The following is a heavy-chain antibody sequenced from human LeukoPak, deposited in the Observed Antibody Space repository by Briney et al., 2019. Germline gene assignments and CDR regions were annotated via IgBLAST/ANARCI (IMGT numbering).Heavy chain of an antibody. CDR2: INTNTGNP. CDR1: GYTFTSYA. D-gene: IGHD6-13*01. CDR3: ARDFSSWAQYYFDY. J-gene: IGHJ4*02. V-gene: IGHV7-4-1*02. Sequence: ASVKVSCKASGYTFTSYAMNWVRQAPGQGLEWMGWINTNTGNPTYAQGFTGRFVFSLDTSVSTAYLQISSLKAEDTAVYYCARDFSSWAQYYFDYWGQGTLVTVSS.